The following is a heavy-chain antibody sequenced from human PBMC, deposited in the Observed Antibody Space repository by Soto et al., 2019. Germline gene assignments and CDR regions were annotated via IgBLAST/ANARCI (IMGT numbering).Heavy chain of an antibody. J-gene: IGHJ6*02. CDR1: GYTFTSYD. D-gene: IGHD6-25*01. Sequence: QVQLVQSGAEVKKPGASVKVSCKASGYTFTSYDINWVRQATGQGLEWMGWMNRNSGNTGYAQKFXXRXSTTSNTSISTASTELSSLRSEDTAVYYSARDSGSDYYSMEVWGQGTTVTVS. V-gene: IGHV1-8*01. CDR3: ARDSGSDYYSMEV. CDR2: MNRNSGNT.